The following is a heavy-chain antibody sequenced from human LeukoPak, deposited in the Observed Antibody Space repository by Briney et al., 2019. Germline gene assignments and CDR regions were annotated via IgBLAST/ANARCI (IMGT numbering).Heavy chain of an antibody. CDR1: GYTLTELS. CDR3: ARDMAAAGGGMGAFDI. J-gene: IGHJ3*02. Sequence: ASVKVSCKVSGYTLTELSMHWVRQAPGKGLEWMGGFDPEDGETIYAQKFQGRVTMTEDTSTDTAYMELSSLRPEDTAVYYCARDMAAAGGGMGAFDIWGQGTMVTVSS. V-gene: IGHV1-24*01. CDR2: FDPEDGET. D-gene: IGHD6-13*01.